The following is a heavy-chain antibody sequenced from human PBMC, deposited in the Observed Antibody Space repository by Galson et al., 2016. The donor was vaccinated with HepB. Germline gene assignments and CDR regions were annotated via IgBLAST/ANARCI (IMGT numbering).Heavy chain of an antibody. V-gene: IGHV3-23*01. J-gene: IGHJ3*02. D-gene: IGHD5-18*01. CDR2: ISGSGGDI. CDR3: AKHLESGYSYGSLDAFDI. CDR1: GFTFSSYA. Sequence: SLRLSCAASGFTFSSYAMSWVRQAPGKGLEWVSGISGSGGDINYADSVKGRFTISRDNSKNMLHLQMNSLRAEDTAVYYCAKHLESGYSYGSLDAFDIWGQGTMVTVSS.